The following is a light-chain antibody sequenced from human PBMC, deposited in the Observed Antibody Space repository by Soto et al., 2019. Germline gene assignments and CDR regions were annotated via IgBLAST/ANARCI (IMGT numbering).Light chain of an antibody. CDR3: QQYGDWPPET. CDR1: QSVSRN. CDR2: GAS. Sequence: EVVLTQSPATLSVSPGDRATLSCRASQSVSRNLAWYQQKPGQAPRLLIYGASTRATGVPARCSGSGSATEFTLSISSLQSEDVAVYYCQQYGDWPPETFGQGTKL. J-gene: IGKJ2*01. V-gene: IGKV3-15*01.